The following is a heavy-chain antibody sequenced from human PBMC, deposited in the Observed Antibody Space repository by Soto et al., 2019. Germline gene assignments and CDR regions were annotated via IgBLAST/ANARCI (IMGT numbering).Heavy chain of an antibody. V-gene: IGHV3-7*03. CDR3: ASLGYSSGWNHYYGMDV. D-gene: IGHD6-19*01. CDR2: IKQDGSDK. CDR1: GFTFSSYW. J-gene: IGHJ6*02. Sequence: PGGSLRLSCVGSGFTFSSYWMSWVRQAPGKGLEWVANIKQDGSDKYYVDSVKGRFTISRDNAERSMSLQMNSLRAEDTAVYYCASLGYSSGWNHYYGMDVWGQGTTVPSP.